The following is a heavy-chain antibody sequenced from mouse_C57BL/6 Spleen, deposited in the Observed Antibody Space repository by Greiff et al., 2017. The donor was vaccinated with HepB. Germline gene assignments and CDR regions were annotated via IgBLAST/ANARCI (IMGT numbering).Heavy chain of an antibody. D-gene: IGHD1-1*01. V-gene: IGHV1-82*01. CDR1: GYAFSSSW. J-gene: IGHJ1*03. Sequence: VQLQQSGPELVKPGASVKISCKASGYAFSSSWMNWVKQRPGKGLEWIGRIYPGDGDTNYNGKFKGKATLTADKSSSTAYMQLSSLTSEDSAVYFCERFRYYGSSYWYFDVWGTGTTVTVSS. CDR2: IYPGDGDT. CDR3: ERFRYYGSSYWYFDV.